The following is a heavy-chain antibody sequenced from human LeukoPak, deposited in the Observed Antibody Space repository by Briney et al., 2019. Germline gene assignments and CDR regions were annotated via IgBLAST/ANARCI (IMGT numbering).Heavy chain of an antibody. CDR3: ATGTIYGAGLFDY. D-gene: IGHD3-10*01. Sequence: GGSLILSCAASGFTVSSNYMSWVRQAPGKGLEWVSVIYSGGDTYYADSVKGRFTISRDNSKNTLYLQMDSLRADDTAIYYCATGTIYGAGLFDYWGQGTLVTVSS. J-gene: IGHJ4*02. CDR1: GFTVSSNY. CDR2: IYSGGDT. V-gene: IGHV3-53*01.